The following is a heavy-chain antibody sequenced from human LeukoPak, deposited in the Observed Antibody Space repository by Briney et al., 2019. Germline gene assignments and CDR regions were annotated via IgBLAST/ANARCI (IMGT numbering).Heavy chain of an antibody. Sequence: SPSETLSLTCAVYGGSFSGYYWSWIRQPPGKGLEWIGEINHSGSTNYNPSLKSRVTISVDTSKNQFSLKLSSVTAADTAVYYCARGRYRVAVAATWYYYYGMDVWGQGTTVTVSS. CDR3: ARGRYRVAVAATWYYYYGMDV. CDR1: GGSFSGYY. J-gene: IGHJ6*02. CDR2: INHSGST. D-gene: IGHD6-19*01. V-gene: IGHV4-34*01.